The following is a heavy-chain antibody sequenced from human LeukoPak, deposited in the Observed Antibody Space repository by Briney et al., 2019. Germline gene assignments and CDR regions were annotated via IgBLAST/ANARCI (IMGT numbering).Heavy chain of an antibody. J-gene: IGHJ3*02. V-gene: IGHV1-18*01. CDR1: GYTFTSYG. Sequence: ASVKVSCKASGYTFTSYGISWVRQAPGQGLEWMGWISAYNGNTNYAQKLQGRVTMTTDTSTSTAYMELRSLRSGDTAVYYCAKTYYYDSSGLNAFDIWGQGTMVTVSS. CDR2: ISAYNGNT. D-gene: IGHD3-22*01. CDR3: AKTYYYDSSGLNAFDI.